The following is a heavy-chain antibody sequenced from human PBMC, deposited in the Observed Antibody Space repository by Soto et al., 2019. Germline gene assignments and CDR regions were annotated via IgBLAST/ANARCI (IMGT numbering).Heavy chain of an antibody. CDR1: GYTFTSYG. V-gene: IGHV1-18*01. CDR3: ARVIAVAGTYYYYYMDV. D-gene: IGHD6-19*01. CDR2: ISAYNGNT. J-gene: IGHJ6*03. Sequence: ASVKVSCKASGYTFTSYGISWVRQAPGQGLERMGWISAYNGNTNYAQKLQGRVTMTTDTSTSTAYMELRSLRSDDTAVYYCARVIAVAGTYYYYYMDVWGKGTTVTVSS.